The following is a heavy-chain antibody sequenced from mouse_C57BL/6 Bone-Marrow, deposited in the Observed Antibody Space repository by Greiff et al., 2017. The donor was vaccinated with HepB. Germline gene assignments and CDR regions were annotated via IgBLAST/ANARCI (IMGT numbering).Heavy chain of an antibody. CDR3: ARDHGGYFDY. Sequence: EVKLVESGGGLVKPGGSLKLSCAASGFTFSSYAMSWVRQTPEKRLEWVATISDGGSYTYYPDNVKGRFTISRDNAENNLYLQMSHLKSEDTAMYYCARDHGGYFDYWGQGTTLTVSS. J-gene: IGHJ2*01. CDR1: GFTFSSYA. CDR2: ISDGGSYT. V-gene: IGHV5-4*01.